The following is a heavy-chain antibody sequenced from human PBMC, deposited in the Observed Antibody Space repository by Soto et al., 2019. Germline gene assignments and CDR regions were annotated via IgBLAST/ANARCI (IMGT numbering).Heavy chain of an antibody. V-gene: IGHV1-69*06. J-gene: IGHJ3*02. CDR2: IIPIFGTA. D-gene: IGHD2-15*01. CDR3: ARGIVVVVAATAAFDI. CDR1: GRTFSSYA. Sequence: QVQLVQSGAEVKKPGSSVKVSCKASGRTFSSYAISWVRQAPGQGLEWMGGIIPIFGTANYAQKFQGRVTITADKSTSTAYMELSSLRSEDTAVYYCARGIVVVVAATAAFDIWGQGTMVTVSS.